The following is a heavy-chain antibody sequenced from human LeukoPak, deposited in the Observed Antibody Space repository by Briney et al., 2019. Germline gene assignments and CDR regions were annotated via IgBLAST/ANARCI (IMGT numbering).Heavy chain of an antibody. V-gene: IGHV1-18*01. D-gene: IGHD3-22*01. CDR2: ISAYNGDT. CDR1: GYTFTSYG. CDR3: ARGGPAPHRITLIVVASSTDAFDI. J-gene: IGHJ3*02. Sequence: ASVKVSCKASGYTFTSYGISWVSQAPGQGLEWMGWISAYNGDTNYAQKLNGRVTMNTDTSTSTAYMELRSLRSDDTAVYYCARGGPAPHRITLIVVASSTDAFDIWGQGTMVTVSS.